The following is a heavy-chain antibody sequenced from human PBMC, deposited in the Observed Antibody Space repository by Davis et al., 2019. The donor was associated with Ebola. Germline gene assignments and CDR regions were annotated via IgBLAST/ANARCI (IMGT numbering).Heavy chain of an antibody. CDR3: AKDLGRITISQGAFDI. CDR1: GFTFSSYA. Sequence: GESLKISCAASGFTFSSYAMSWVRQAPGKGLEWVSAISGSGGSTYYADSVKGRFTISRDNSKNTLYLQMNSLRAEDTAVYYCAKDLGRITISQGAFDIWGQGTMVTVSS. CDR2: ISGSGGST. D-gene: IGHD3-9*01. V-gene: IGHV3-23*01. J-gene: IGHJ3*02.